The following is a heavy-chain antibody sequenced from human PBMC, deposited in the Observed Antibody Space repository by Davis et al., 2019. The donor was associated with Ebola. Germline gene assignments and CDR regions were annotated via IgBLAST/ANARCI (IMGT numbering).Heavy chain of an antibody. J-gene: IGHJ4*02. D-gene: IGHD3-22*01. CDR3: ARGSTMID. CDR2: ISGSGDST. V-gene: IGHV3-23*01. Sequence: GESLKISCAASGFTLSSYSMNWVRQAPGKGLEWVSAISGSGDSTYYADSVKGRFTISRDNSKNTLYLQMNSLRAEDTAVYYCARGSTMIDWGQGTLVTVSS. CDR1: GFTLSSYS.